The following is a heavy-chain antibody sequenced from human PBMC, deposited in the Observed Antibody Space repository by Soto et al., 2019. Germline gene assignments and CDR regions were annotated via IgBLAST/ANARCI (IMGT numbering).Heavy chain of an antibody. Sequence: GGSLRLSCAASGFTVSSNYMSWVRQAPGKGLEWVSVIYSGGSTYYADSVKGRFTISRDNSKNTLYLQMNSLRAEDTAVYYCAKSPARANRYSSSWYYFDYWGQGTLVTVSS. CDR3: AKSPARANRYSSSWYYFDY. D-gene: IGHD6-13*01. V-gene: IGHV3-53*01. J-gene: IGHJ4*02. CDR1: GFTVSSNY. CDR2: IYSGGST.